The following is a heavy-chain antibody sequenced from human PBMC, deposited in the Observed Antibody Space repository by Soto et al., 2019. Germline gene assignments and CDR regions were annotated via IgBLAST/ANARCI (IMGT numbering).Heavy chain of an antibody. CDR2: MNPSSGET. D-gene: IGHD2-15*01. CDR3: ARLAEYCNGIKCYSNFDF. J-gene: IGHJ4*01. CDR1: GYNFTNFD. Sequence: ASVKVSCKTSGYNFTNFDINWVRQAPGRGLVWMGWMNPSSGETGSAQNFQGRVTMTRDVSTRTFFMQLTSLRSEDTAIYYCARLAEYCNGIKCYSNFDFWGRGTQVTVSS. V-gene: IGHV1-8*01.